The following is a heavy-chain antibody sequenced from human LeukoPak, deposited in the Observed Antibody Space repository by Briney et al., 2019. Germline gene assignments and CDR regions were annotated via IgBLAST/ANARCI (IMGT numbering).Heavy chain of an antibody. CDR1: GGSISSSSYY. J-gene: IGHJ4*02. V-gene: IGHV4-39*07. CDR2: VLYSGTT. CDR3: AQAPYYYDSSGYYYSY. Sequence: SETLSLTCSVSGGSISSSSYYWGWIRQPPGKGLEWIGSVLYSGTTYNNPSLKSRVTISVDTSKNQFSLKLSSVTAADTAVYYCAQAPYYYDSSGYYYSYWGQGTLVTVSS. D-gene: IGHD3-22*01.